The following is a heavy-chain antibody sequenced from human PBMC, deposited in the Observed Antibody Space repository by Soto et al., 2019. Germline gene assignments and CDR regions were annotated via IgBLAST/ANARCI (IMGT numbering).Heavy chain of an antibody. D-gene: IGHD6-19*01. CDR1: GGSFSGYY. V-gene: IGHV4-34*01. Sequence: SETLSLTCAVYGGSFSGYYWSWIRQPPGKGLEWSGEINHSGSTNYNPSLKSRVTISVDTSKNQFSLKLSSVTAADTAVYYCARAAAVAKGLDYWGQGTLVTVSS. CDR3: ARAAAVAKGLDY. J-gene: IGHJ4*02. CDR2: INHSGST.